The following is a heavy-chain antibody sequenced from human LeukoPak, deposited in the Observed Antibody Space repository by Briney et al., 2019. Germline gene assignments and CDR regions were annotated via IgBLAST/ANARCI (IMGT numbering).Heavy chain of an antibody. CDR1: GGTFSSYA. V-gene: IGHV1-69*01. D-gene: IGHD2-15*01. J-gene: IGHJ4*02. CDR3: ATEGYCSGGSCPPNY. CDR2: IIPIFGTA. Sequence: VASVKVSCKASGGTFSSYAISWVRQAPGQGLEWMGGIIPIFGTANYAQKFQGRVTITADESTSTAYMELSSLRSEDTAVYYCATEGYCSGGSCPPNYWGQGTLVTVSS.